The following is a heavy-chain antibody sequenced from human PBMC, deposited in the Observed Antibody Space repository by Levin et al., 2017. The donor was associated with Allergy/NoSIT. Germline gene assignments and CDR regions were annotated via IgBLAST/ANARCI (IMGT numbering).Heavy chain of an antibody. CDR1: GYTFTNYD. J-gene: IGHJ6*02. CDR3: ARGPTFVRGVIKPYGMDV. CDR2: MNPNSGNT. D-gene: IGHD3-10*01. Sequence: PTASVKVSCEASGYTFTNYDINWVRQATGQGLEWMGWMNPNSGNTGYAQKFQGRVTMSRNTSISIAYMELSGLGSEDTAVYYCARGPTFVRGVIKPYGMDVWGQGTTVIVSS. V-gene: IGHV1-8*01.